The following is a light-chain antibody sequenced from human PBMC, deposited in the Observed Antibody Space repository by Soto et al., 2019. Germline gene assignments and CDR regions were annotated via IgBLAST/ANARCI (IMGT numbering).Light chain of an antibody. CDR2: GNS. CDR3: QSYDNRLSVLYV. CDR1: SSNIGAGYD. V-gene: IGLV1-40*01. Sequence: QSVLTQPPSVSGAPGQRVTISCTGSSSNIGAGYDVHWYQQLPGTTPKLLIYGNSNRPSGVPDRFSGSKSGTSASLAITGLQAEDEADYYCQSYDNRLSVLYVFGTGTKLTVL. J-gene: IGLJ1*01.